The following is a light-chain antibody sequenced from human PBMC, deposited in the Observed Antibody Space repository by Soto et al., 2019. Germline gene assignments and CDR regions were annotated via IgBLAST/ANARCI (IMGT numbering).Light chain of an antibody. CDR3: QQRSNWPIT. J-gene: IGKJ5*01. CDR1: QNINRY. CDR2: DAS. Sequence: LAPAPGTFSVSHEERATVSCRASQNINRYLAWYHQKPGQPPRLLIYDASTRATGIPARFSGSGSGTDFTLTISSLEPEDFAVYYCQQRSNWPITFCQGTRLEIK. V-gene: IGKV3-11*01.